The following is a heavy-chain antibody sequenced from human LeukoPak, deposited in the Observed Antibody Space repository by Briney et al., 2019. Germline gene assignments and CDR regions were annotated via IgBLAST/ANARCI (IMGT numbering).Heavy chain of an antibody. J-gene: IGHJ3*02. CDR2: ISGSGSAI. Sequence: QSGGSLRLSCAASGFTFSSYEMNWVRQAPGKGLEWVSYISGSGSAIYYADSVKGRFTISRDNAKNSLYLQMNSLRAEDTAVYYCAREAREEEMATILDAFDIWGQGTMVTVSS. CDR1: GFTFSSYE. CDR3: AREAREEEMATILDAFDI. D-gene: IGHD5-24*01. V-gene: IGHV3-48*03.